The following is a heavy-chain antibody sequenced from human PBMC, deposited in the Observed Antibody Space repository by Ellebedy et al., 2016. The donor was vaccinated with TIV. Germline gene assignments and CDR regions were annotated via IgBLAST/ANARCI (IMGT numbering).Heavy chain of an antibody. CDR3: ARDKIGGYSYGLNWFDP. J-gene: IGHJ5*02. Sequence: GGSLRLXXAASGFTFRSYGMNWVRQAPGKGLEWVSSISSSSSYIYYADSVKGRFTISRDNSKNTLYLQMNSLRAEDTAVYYCARDKIGGYSYGLNWFDPWGQGTLVTVSS. CDR1: GFTFRSYG. V-gene: IGHV3-21*04. CDR2: ISSSSSYI. D-gene: IGHD5-18*01.